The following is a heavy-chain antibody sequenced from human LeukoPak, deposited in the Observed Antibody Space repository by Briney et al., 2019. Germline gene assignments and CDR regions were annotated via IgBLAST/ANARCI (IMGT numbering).Heavy chain of an antibody. CDR2: IYTSGST. D-gene: IGHD3-10*01. CDR3: ARAVGSGSFQTYYYYMDV. V-gene: IGHV4-4*07. Sequence: SETLSLTCTVSDDSITIYYWTWIRQPPGKGLEWIGRIYTSGSTNYNPSLKSRVTMSVDTSKNQFSLKLSSVTAADTAVYYCARAVGSGSFQTYYYYMDVWGKGTTVTISS. J-gene: IGHJ6*03. CDR1: DDSITIYY.